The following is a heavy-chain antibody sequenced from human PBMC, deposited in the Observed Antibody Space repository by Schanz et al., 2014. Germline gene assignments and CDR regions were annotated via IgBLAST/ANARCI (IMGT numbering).Heavy chain of an antibody. CDR2: IKQDESER. D-gene: IGHD1-26*01. Sequence: EVQLVESGGGLVQPGGSLRLSCAASGFTFSTYWMSWVRQAPGKGLEWVANIKQDESERSYVDFVKGRFTISRDNAKNSLYLQMNSLRAEDTAVYYCVKDLQRELLRDDHYYGMDVWGQGTTVTVSS. J-gene: IGHJ6*02. CDR1: GFTFSTYW. CDR3: VKDLQRELLRDDHYYGMDV. V-gene: IGHV3-7*01.